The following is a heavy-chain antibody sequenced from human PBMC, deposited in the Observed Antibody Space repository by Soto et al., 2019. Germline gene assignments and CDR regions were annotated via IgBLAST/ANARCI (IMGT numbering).Heavy chain of an antibody. CDR3: AREWHQLERGQGSYFDF. V-gene: IGHV1-69*06. CDR2: IIPIFGTT. J-gene: IGHJ4*02. Sequence: QVQLEQSGAEVKKPGSSVKVSCKASGDTFSFYPISWVRQAPGQGLEWMGSIIPIFGTTNYAQKFQGRVTITADKSTRTAYMELSSLRSDDTAVYYCAREWHQLERGQGSYFDFWGQGTLVTVSS. D-gene: IGHD6-13*01. CDR1: GDTFSFYP.